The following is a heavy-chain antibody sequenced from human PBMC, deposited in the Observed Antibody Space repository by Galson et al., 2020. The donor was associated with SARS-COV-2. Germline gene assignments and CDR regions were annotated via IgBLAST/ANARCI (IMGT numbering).Heavy chain of an antibody. V-gene: IGHV4-39*01. Sequence: SETLSLTCTVSGGSISSSSYYWGWIRQPPGKGLEWIGNIYYSGSTHYNPSLKSRVTISVDTSKNQFSLKLSSVTAADTAVYFCARLYCSGISCYSYNYYYYMDVWGKGTTVTVSS. J-gene: IGHJ6*03. D-gene: IGHD2-15*01. CDR3: ARLYCSGISCYSYNYYYYMDV. CDR1: GGSISSSSYY. CDR2: IYYSGST.